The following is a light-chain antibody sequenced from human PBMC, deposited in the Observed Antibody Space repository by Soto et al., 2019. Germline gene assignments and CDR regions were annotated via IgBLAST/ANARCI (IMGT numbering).Light chain of an antibody. CDR2: RDN. CDR1: NIGTKS. Sequence: SYELTQPLSVSVALGQTARITCGGNNIGTKSVHWYQQKPGQAPVLVIYRDNNRPSGIPERFSGSNSGNTATLTISRAQAGDEADYSCQVWDSSTVVFGGGTKLPVL. J-gene: IGLJ2*01. CDR3: QVWDSSTVV. V-gene: IGLV3-9*01.